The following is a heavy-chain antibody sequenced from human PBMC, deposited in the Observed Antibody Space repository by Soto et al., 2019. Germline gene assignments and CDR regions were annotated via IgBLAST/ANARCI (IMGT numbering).Heavy chain of an antibody. CDR2: IHNDGSAT. V-gene: IGHV3-74*01. J-gene: IGHJ4*01. CDR1: GFTFRSYG. D-gene: IGHD1-7*01. CDR3: ARDNWNSY. Sequence: TGGSQRLSCAASGFTFRSYGMHWVRQAPGKGLMWVSRIHNDGSATRYADSVKGRFTISRDNAKNTLYLQMSSLRVEDTAVYYCARDNWNSYWGQGTLVTVSS.